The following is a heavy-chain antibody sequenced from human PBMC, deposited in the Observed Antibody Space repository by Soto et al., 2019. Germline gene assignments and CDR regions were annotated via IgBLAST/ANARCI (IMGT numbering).Heavy chain of an antibody. Sequence: ASVKVSCKASGYTFSGFYMHWVRQAPGQGLEWMGWINPNSGGTKSAEKFQGRVTMTRDTSISTAYMELSRLTSDDTAVYYCASAAVTVTAGLDFWGQGTQVTVSS. CDR3: ASAAVTVTAGLDF. CDR2: INPNSGGT. CDR1: GYTFSGFY. V-gene: IGHV1-2*02. D-gene: IGHD6-19*01. J-gene: IGHJ4*02.